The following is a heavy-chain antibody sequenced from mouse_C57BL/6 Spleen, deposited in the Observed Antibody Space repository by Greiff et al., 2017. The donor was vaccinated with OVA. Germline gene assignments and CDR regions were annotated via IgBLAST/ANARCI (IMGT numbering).Heavy chain of an antibody. CDR2: IYPGSGNT. D-gene: IGHD2-5*01. J-gene: IGHJ4*01. CDR1: GYSFTSYY. Sequence: QVQLKQSGPELVKPGASVKISCKASGYSFTSYYIHWVKQRPGQGLEWIGWIYPGSGNTKYNEKFKGKATLTADTSSSTAYMQLSSLTSEDSAVYYCARSAYYSNFYYAMDYWGQGTSVTVSS. CDR3: ARSAYYSNFYYAMDY. V-gene: IGHV1-66*01.